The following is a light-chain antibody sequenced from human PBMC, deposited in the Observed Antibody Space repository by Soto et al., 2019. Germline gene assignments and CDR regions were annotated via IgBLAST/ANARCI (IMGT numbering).Light chain of an antibody. V-gene: IGKV3-11*01. CDR2: DAS. Sequence: IVFTKTPDPLAFSPGGRAPLSCRASQSVSSYLAWYQQKPGQAPRLLIYDASNRATGIPARFSGSGSGTDFTLTISSLEPEDFAVYYCQQRSNWPPTFGGGTKVDIK. CDR1: QSVSSY. J-gene: IGKJ4*01. CDR3: QQRSNWPPT.